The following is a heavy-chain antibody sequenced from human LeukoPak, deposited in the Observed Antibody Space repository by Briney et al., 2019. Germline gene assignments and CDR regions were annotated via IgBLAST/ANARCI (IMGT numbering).Heavy chain of an antibody. D-gene: IGHD5-12*01. V-gene: IGHV3-30*18. J-gene: IGHJ4*02. CDR2: ISYDGSNK. CDR1: GFTFSSYG. Sequence: GGSLRLSCAASGFTFSSYGMHWVRQAPGKGLEWVAVISYDGSNKYYADSVKGRFTISRDNSKNTLYLQMNSLRAEDTAVYYCAKGPGGFWDYWGQGTLVTVSS. CDR3: AKGPGGFWDY.